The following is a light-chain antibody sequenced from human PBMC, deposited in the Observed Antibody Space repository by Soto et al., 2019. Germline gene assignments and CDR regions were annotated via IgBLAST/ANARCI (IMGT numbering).Light chain of an antibody. CDR3: QHLDTNWP. CDR1: QSVSTY. Sequence: DIQMTQSPSSLSASVGDRVTITCRASQSVSTYLNWYQQKPGKAPNLLIYGASSLQSGVPSRFSGSGSGTEFTLTITSLQPGDFATYFCQHLDTNWPFGQGTKVEI. J-gene: IGKJ1*01. V-gene: IGKV1-39*01. CDR2: GAS.